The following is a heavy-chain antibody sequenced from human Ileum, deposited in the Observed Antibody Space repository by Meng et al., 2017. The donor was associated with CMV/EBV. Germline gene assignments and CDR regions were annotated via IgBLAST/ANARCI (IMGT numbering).Heavy chain of an antibody. CDR1: GFSFSSYA. CDR2: IRSGGGTT. Sequence: GESLKISCAASGFSFSSYAMSWVRQAPGKGLEWVATIRSGGGTTYLADSVKGRFTISRDNSKDTLYLQMNSLRAEDTAVYYCAKGSRSYDFWRTYYFSTHYHYGLDVWGQGTTVTVSS. V-gene: IGHV3-23*01. CDR3: AKGSRSYDFWRTYYFSTHYHYGLDV. D-gene: IGHD3-3*01. J-gene: IGHJ6*02.